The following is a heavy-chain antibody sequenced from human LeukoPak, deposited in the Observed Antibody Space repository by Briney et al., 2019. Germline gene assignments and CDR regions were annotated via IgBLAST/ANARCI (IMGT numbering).Heavy chain of an antibody. CDR3: AKTIWEWFSYYYGMDV. CDR2: ISHDGSNK. CDR1: GFSFSGYG. D-gene: IGHD3-3*01. V-gene: IGHV3-30*18. Sequence: SGGSLRLSCAASGFSFSGYGFHWVRQAPGKGLEWVAVISHDGSNKYYADSVKGRFTISRDNSKNTLYLQMSSLRAEDTAVYYCAKTIWEWFSYYYGMDVWGQGTTVAVSS. J-gene: IGHJ6*02.